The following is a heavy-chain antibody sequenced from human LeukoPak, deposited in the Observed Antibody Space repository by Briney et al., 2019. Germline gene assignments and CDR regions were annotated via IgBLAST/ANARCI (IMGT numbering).Heavy chain of an antibody. D-gene: IGHD5-24*01. J-gene: IGHJ4*02. V-gene: IGHV5-10-1*01. CDR1: GYSFTTNW. CDR2: IDPDDSYI. Sequence: GESLKISCKGSGYSFTTNWISWVRQMSGKRLEWMGNIDPDDSYINYSPSFQGHVTLSSDKSITTAYLQWSSLKASDTAIYYCARRWRDGSLDYWGQGTLVTVSS. CDR3: ARRWRDGSLDY.